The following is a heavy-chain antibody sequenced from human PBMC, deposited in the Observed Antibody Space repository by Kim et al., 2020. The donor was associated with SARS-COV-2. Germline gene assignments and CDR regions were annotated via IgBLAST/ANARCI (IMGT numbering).Heavy chain of an antibody. CDR3: AKGLRRYGFDF. CDR2: MYSGGSPT. V-gene: IGHV3-23*03. Sequence: GGSLRLSCAASGFTFSSYAMSWVRQAPGKGLEWVSVMYSGGSPTYYADSVKGRFTISRDNSTNTLHLQMNSLRAEDTAVYYCAKGLRRYGFDFWGQGTMVTVSS. D-gene: IGHD4-17*01. CDR1: GFTFSSYA. J-gene: IGHJ3*01.